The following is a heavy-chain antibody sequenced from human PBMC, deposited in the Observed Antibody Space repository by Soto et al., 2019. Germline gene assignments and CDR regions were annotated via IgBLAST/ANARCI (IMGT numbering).Heavy chain of an antibody. V-gene: IGHV4-34*01. CDR3: ARGNITAAGRVFDY. D-gene: IGHD6-13*01. CDR2: INHSGST. Sequence: QVQLQQWGAGLLKPSETLSLTCAVYGGSFSGYYWSWIRQPPGKGLEWIGEINHSGSTNYNPSLKRRVTISVDTSKNQFSLKLSSVTAADTAVYYCARGNITAAGRVFDYWGQGTLVTVSS. CDR1: GGSFSGYY. J-gene: IGHJ4*02.